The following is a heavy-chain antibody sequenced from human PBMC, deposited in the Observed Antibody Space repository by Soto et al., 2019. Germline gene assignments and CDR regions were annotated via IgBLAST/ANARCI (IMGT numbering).Heavy chain of an antibody. CDR3: ARFNSGNYYEAFDI. CDR2: IYYSGST. D-gene: IGHD1-26*01. CDR1: GGSISSSSYY. V-gene: IGHV4-39*07. J-gene: IGHJ3*02. Sequence: ASETLSLTCTVSGGSISSSSYYWGWIRQPPGKGLEWIGSIYYSGSTYYNPSLKSRVTISVDTSKNQFSLKLSSVTAADTAVYYCARFNSGNYYEAFDIWGQGTMVTVSS.